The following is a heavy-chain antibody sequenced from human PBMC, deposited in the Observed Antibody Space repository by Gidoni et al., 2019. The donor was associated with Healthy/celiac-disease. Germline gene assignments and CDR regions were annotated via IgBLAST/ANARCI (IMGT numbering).Heavy chain of an antibody. CDR1: GFPFGSYA. J-gene: IGHJ6*03. V-gene: IGHV3-23*01. CDR2: ISGSGGRT. Sequence: EVQLLESGGGLVQPGGSLRLSCAASGFPFGSYAMSCVRQAPGKGLEWVSAISGSGGRTYDADSVKGRFTISRYNSKNTLYLQMNSLRAEDTAVYYCSTNQREGYGYYYYYMDVWGKGPRSPSP. D-gene: IGHD5-18*01. CDR3: STNQREGYGYYYYYMDV.